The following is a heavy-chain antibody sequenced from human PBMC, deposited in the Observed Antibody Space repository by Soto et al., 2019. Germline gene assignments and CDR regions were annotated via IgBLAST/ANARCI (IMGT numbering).Heavy chain of an antibody. CDR2: ISYDGSNK. Sequence: GGSLRLSCAASGFTFSSYAMHWVRQAPGKGLEWVAVISYDGSNKYYADSVKGRFTISRDNSKNTLYLQMNSLRAEDTAVYYCARDQRSVGVGATSIQGAFDIWGQGTMVTVSS. D-gene: IGHD1-26*01. CDR1: GFTFSSYA. V-gene: IGHV3-30-3*01. J-gene: IGHJ3*02. CDR3: ARDQRSVGVGATSIQGAFDI.